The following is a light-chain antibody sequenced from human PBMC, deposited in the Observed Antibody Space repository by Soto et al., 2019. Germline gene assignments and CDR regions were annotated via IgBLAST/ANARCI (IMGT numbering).Light chain of an antibody. V-gene: IGKV1-39*01. Sequence: DIQMTQSPSSLSASVGDRVTITCRASQRITLYLNWYQHKSGRGPKLLISSTSSLQSGVPPRFTGSGSGTDFTLTISSLQPEDFATYYCQQSASIPRTFGQGTKVEVK. CDR3: QQSASIPRT. CDR1: QRITLY. J-gene: IGKJ1*01. CDR2: STS.